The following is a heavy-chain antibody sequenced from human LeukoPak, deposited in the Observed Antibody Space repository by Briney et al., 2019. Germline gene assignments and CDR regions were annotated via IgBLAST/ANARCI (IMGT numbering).Heavy chain of an antibody. Sequence: GGSLRLSCAASGFTFSTYWMTWVRQAPGKGLEWVASLNQDGSEKYYVDSVKGRFTISRDNAQKSLYLEMKSLSAKNTAVYYCARAVTSTEGYWGQGTLVTVSS. CDR2: LNQDGSEK. V-gene: IGHV3-7*03. CDR3: ARAVTSTEGY. CDR1: GFTFSTYW. J-gene: IGHJ4*02.